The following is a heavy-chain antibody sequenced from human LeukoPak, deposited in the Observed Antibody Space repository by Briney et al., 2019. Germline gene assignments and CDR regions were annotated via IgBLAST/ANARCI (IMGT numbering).Heavy chain of an antibody. J-gene: IGHJ4*02. D-gene: IGHD3-22*01. Sequence: GESLKISCKGSGYSFISYWIGWVRQMPGKGLEWMGIIYPGDSETRYSPSFQGQVTISADKSISTAYLQWSSLKASDTAMYYCARQYYYDSSGYSDYWGQGTLVTVSS. CDR3: ARQYYYDSSGYSDY. CDR1: GYSFISYW. CDR2: IYPGDSET. V-gene: IGHV5-51*01.